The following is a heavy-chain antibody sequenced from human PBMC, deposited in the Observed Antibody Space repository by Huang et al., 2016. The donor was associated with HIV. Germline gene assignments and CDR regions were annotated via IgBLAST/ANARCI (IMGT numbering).Heavy chain of an antibody. CDR2: ISAYNGNT. Sequence: GYTFITYGISWVRQAPGQGLEWMGWISAYNGNTKYAQEVQGRVTMTTDTSTSTADMELRSLRSDDTAVYYCARGVLDFDYWGQGTLVTVSS. CDR1: GYTFITYG. CDR3: ARGVLDFDY. J-gene: IGHJ4*02. V-gene: IGHV1-18*04.